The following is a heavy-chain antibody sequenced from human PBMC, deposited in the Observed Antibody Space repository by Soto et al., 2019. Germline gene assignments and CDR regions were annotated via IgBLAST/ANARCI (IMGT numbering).Heavy chain of an antibody. Sequence: SETLSLTCNVSGVSLSGYYWSWIRQPPGKGLEWIGRIYATGSSDYNPSLKSRITISVDMSKKQFSLTLRSVTAADTAMYYCVRDGTKNLRDWFDPWGQGILVTVSS. CDR2: IYATGSS. CDR3: VRDGTKNLRDWFDP. CDR1: GVSLSGYY. V-gene: IGHV4-4*07. J-gene: IGHJ5*02.